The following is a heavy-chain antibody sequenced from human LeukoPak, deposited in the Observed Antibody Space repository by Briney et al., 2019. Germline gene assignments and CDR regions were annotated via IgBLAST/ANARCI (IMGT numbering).Heavy chain of an antibody. Sequence: GRSLRLSCAASGFTFSSYAMHWVRQAPGKGLEWVAVISYDGSNKYYADSVKGRFTISRDNSKNTLYLQMNSLRAEDTAVYYCARPTYGSSWPNYFDYWGQGTLVTVSS. D-gene: IGHD6-13*01. J-gene: IGHJ4*02. CDR2: ISYDGSNK. V-gene: IGHV3-30-3*01. CDR1: GFTFSSYA. CDR3: ARPTYGSSWPNYFDY.